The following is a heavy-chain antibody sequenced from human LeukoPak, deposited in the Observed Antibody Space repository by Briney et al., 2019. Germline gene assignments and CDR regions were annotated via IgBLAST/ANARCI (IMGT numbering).Heavy chain of an antibody. V-gene: IGHV3-66*02. Sequence: GGSLRLSCAASGFILNTNDMNWVRQAPGKGLEWVSLMYPGGSVYYTDSVKGRFTVSRDISKDTMFLQMNTLRPDDTALYYCVRQGPGDNCRWGQGTLVTVSP. CDR2: MYPGGSV. D-gene: IGHD4-23*01. J-gene: IGHJ4*01. CDR1: GFILNTND. CDR3: VRQGPGDNCR.